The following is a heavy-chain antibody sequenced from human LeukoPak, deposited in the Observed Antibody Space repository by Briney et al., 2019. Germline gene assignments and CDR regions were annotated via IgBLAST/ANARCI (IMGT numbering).Heavy chain of an antibody. D-gene: IGHD3-16*01. CDR1: GFTFSSYS. V-gene: IGHV3-21*01. CDR2: ISSSSSYI. CDR3: ARDIRAVIMITFGGGDAFDI. Sequence: IPGGSLRLSCAASGFTFSSYSMNWVRQAPGKGLEWVSSISSSSSYIYYADSVKGRFTISRDNAKNSLYLQMNSLRAEDTAVYYCARDIRAVIMITFGGGDAFDIWGQGTMVTVSS. J-gene: IGHJ3*02.